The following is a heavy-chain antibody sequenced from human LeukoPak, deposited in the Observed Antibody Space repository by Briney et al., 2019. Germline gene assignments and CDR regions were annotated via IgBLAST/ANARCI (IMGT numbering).Heavy chain of an antibody. CDR3: ARESRQWLVLGGVDY. J-gene: IGHJ4*02. V-gene: IGHV3-48*04. CDR1: GFTFSSYA. CDR2: VSSSGSTI. D-gene: IGHD6-19*01. Sequence: GGSLRLSCAASGFTFSSYAMSWVRQAPGKGLEWVSYVSSSGSTIYYADSVKGRFTISRDNAKNSLYLQMNSLRAEDTAVYYCARESRQWLVLGGVDYWGQGTLVTVSS.